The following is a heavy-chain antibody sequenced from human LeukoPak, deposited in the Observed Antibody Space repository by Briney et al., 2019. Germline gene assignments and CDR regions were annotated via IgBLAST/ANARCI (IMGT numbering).Heavy chain of an antibody. V-gene: IGHV4-59*01. CDR1: GGSISSYY. CDR2: IYYSGST. D-gene: IGHD2-21*02. Sequence: SETLSLTCTVSGGSISSYYWSWIRQPPGKGLEWIRYIYYSGSTNYNPSLKSRVTISVDTSKNQFSLKLSSVTAADTAVYYCARESLAYCGGDCYHFDYWGQGTLVTVSS. J-gene: IGHJ4*02. CDR3: ARESLAYCGGDCYHFDY.